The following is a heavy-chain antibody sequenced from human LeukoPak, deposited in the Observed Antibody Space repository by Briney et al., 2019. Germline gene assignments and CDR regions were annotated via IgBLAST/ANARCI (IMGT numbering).Heavy chain of an antibody. D-gene: IGHD2-15*01. CDR2: INPSGGST. V-gene: IGHV1-46*01. J-gene: IGHJ4*02. CDR3: ARVSGMVGAEYYFDY. CDR1: GYTFTSYY. Sequence: ASAKVSCKASGYTFTSYYMHWVRQAPGQGLEWMGVINPSGGSTSYAQKFQGRVTMTRDTSTSTVYMELSSLRSEDTAVYYCARVSGMVGAEYYFDYWGQGTLVTVSS.